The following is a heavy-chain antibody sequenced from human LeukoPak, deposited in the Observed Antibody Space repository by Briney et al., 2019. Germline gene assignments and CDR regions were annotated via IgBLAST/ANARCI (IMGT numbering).Heavy chain of an antibody. J-gene: IGHJ1*01. D-gene: IGHD3-22*01. CDR2: IYYSGST. CDR3: ARRSSSSGYFQH. Sequence: SETLSLTCTVSGGSISSNYWSWIRQPPGKGLEWIGYIYYSGSTNYNPSLKSRVTISVDTSKNQFSLKLSSVTAADTAVYYCARRSSSSGYFQHSGQGTLVTVSS. V-gene: IGHV4-59*01. CDR1: GGSISSNY.